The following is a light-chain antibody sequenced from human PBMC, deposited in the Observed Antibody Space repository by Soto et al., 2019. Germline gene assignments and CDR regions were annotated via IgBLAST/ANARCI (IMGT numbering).Light chain of an antibody. CDR2: DFG. CDR1: SNDVGAFNS. Sequence: QSALTQPRSLSGSPGQSLTISCIGSSNDVGAFNSVSWYQHHPGKAPKLIMYDFGQRPSGVPDRFSGSKSGNTASLTISGLQAEDDADYFCCSYVSTYTYVFGTGTKLTVL. V-gene: IGLV2-11*01. J-gene: IGLJ1*01. CDR3: CSYVSTYTYV.